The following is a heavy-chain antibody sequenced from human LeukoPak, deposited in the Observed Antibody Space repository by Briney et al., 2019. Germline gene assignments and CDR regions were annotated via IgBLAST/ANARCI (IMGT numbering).Heavy chain of an antibody. CDR3: ARVALADPYYDFWSGYRYLDY. J-gene: IGHJ4*02. Sequence: SVKVSCKASGGTFSSYAISWVRQAPGQGLEWMGGIIPIFGTANYAQKFQGRVTITADESTSTAYMELSSLRSEDTAVYYCARVALADPYYDFWSGYRYLDYWGQGTLVTVSS. CDR1: GGTFSSYA. CDR2: IIPIFGTA. D-gene: IGHD3-3*01. V-gene: IGHV1-69*13.